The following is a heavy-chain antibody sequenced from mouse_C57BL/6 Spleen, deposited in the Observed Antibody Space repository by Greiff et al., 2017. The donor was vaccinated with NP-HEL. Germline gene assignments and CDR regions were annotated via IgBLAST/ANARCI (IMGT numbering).Heavy chain of an antibody. V-gene: IGHV1-53*01. CDR2: INPSNGGT. J-gene: IGHJ3*01. D-gene: IGHD1-1*01. Sequence: QVQLQQPGTELVKPGASVKLSCKASGYTFTSYWMHWVKQRPGQGLEWIGNINPSNGGTNYNEKFKSKATLTVDKSSSTAYMQLSSLTSEDSAVYYCARDYYGSSYDRTWFACWGQATLVTVAT. CDR3: ARDYYGSSYDRTWFAC. CDR1: GYTFTSYW.